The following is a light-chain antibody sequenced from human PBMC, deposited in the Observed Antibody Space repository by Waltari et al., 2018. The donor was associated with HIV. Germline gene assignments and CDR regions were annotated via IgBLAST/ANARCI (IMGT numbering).Light chain of an antibody. V-gene: IGLV3-1*01. Sequence: SYELTQPPSVSVSPGQTASITSPGDKLWATYARWYQQKPGQSPVLVVFQDNKRPSGIPDRFSGSNSGNTATLTISGTQAMDEADYYCQAWDSSTAVFGTGTKVTVL. CDR2: QDN. CDR3: QAWDSSTAV. CDR1: KLWATY. J-gene: IGLJ1*01.